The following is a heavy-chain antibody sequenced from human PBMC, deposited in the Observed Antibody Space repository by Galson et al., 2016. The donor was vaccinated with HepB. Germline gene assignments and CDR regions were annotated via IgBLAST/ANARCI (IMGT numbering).Heavy chain of an antibody. CDR2: IDPSDSYT. J-gene: IGHJ5*02. CDR3: DSLYCGGDCFNWFDP. V-gene: IGHV5-10-1*01. Sequence: QSGADVKKPGESLRISCKGSGYSFSSYWISWLRQMPGKGLERMGKIDPSDSYTKYSPSSQGHVTISVDKSISTAYLQWSSLKASDNAMYYCDSLYCGGDCFNWFDPWGHGSLVTVSS. D-gene: IGHD2-21*02. CDR1: GYSFSSYW.